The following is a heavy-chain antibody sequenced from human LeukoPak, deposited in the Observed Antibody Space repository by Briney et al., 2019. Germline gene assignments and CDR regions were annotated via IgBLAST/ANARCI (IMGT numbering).Heavy chain of an antibody. CDR3: ATLYSYGYFDY. CDR1: GFTFDDYA. Sequence: PGGSLRLSCAASGFTFDDYAMHWVRQAPGKGLEWVSGISWNSGSIGYADSVKGRFTISRDNAKNSLYLQMNSLRAEDTALYYCATLYSYGYFDYWGQGTLVTVSS. J-gene: IGHJ4*02. V-gene: IGHV3-9*01. CDR2: ISWNSGSI. D-gene: IGHD5-18*01.